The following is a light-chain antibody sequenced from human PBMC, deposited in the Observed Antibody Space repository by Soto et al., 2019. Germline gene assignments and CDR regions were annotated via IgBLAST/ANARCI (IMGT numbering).Light chain of an antibody. J-gene: IGKJ5*01. CDR1: QAVGGTY. V-gene: IGKV3-20*01. Sequence: EILLTQSPGTLSLSPLEIASLSFMTSQAVGGTYLAWYQHKPGQAPRLLIYGASNRAAGIPDRFGGSGSGTDFTLTISRLEPEDFAVYYCQQYGSSPQITFGQGTRLEIK. CDR2: GAS. CDR3: QQYGSSPQIT.